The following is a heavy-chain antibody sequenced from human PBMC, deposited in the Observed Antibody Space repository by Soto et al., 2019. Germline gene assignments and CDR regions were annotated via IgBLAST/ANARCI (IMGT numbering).Heavy chain of an antibody. V-gene: IGHV2-5*02. J-gene: IGHJ4*02. Sequence: QITLKESGPTLVKPTQTLTLTCTFSGFSLTSNAVGVGWFRQPPGKALEWLALIYWDDDNHYSPSLKSRLTFTQDTSKNQVVLIMTNMDPVDTATYYCAHGSGWLFDFCGQGTLVTVSS. CDR3: AHGSGWLFDF. CDR1: GFSLTSNAVG. D-gene: IGHD6-19*01. CDR2: IYWDDDN.